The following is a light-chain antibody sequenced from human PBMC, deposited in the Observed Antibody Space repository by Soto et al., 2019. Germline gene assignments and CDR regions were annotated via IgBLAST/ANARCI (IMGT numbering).Light chain of an antibody. CDR1: SSNIGDNY. J-gene: IGLJ3*02. Sequence: QSVLTQPPSVSAAPGQKVTISCSGGSSNIGDNYVSWYQQFPGTAPKVLISENNKRPSGIPDRISGSKSGTSATLGITELQTGDEADYYCGTWDSSLSAWVFGGGTKLTVL. V-gene: IGLV1-51*02. CDR3: GTWDSSLSAWV. CDR2: ENN.